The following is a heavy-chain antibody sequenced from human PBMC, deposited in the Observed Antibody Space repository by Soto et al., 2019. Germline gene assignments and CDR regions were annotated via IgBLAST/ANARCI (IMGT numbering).Heavy chain of an antibody. V-gene: IGHV4-34*01. Sequence: SETLSLTCAVYGGSFSDYYWSWIRQPPGKGLEWIGEINHSGSTNYNPSLKSRVTISVDTSKNQFSLNLSSVTAADTAVYYCASGGDYGILAGYYPLLIDFSGQGTLVTVTS. D-gene: IGHD3-9*01. CDR1: GGSFSDYY. J-gene: IGHJ4*02. CDR3: ASGGDYGILAGYYPLLIDF. CDR2: INHSGST.